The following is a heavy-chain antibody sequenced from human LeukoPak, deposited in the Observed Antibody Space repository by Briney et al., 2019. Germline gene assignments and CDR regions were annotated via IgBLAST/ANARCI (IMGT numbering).Heavy chain of an antibody. V-gene: IGHV4-39*01. CDR3: ARRPTTSIVGATTNYFDH. CDR2: IYFSGST. D-gene: IGHD1-26*01. J-gene: IGHJ4*02. Sequence: SETLSLTCTVSGGSTSSSNYYWGWIRQPPGKGLEWIGSIYFSGSTYYSPSLKSRVTLSIDPSKNQFSLKLTSVTAADTAVYYCARRPTTSIVGATTNYFDHWGQGTLVTVSS. CDR1: GGSTSSSNYY.